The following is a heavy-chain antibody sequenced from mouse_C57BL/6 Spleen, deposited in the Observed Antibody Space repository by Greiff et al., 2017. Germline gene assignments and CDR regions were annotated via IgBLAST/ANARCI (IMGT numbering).Heavy chain of an antibody. CDR1: GYSFTGYY. CDR3: ARSFITTVVANFDY. J-gene: IGHJ2*01. CDR2: INPSTGGT. V-gene: IGHV1-42*01. D-gene: IGHD1-1*01. Sequence: EVQLQQSGPELVKPGASVKISCKASGYSFTGYYMNWVKQSPEKSLEWIGEINPSTGGTTYNQKFKAKATLTVDKSSSTAYMQLKSLTSEDSAVYYCARSFITTVVANFDYWGQGTTLTVSS.